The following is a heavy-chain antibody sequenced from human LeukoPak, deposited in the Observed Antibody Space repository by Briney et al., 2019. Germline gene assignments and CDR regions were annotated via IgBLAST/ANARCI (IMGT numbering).Heavy chain of an antibody. Sequence: GGSPRLSCAASGFSVSTDYMSWVRQAPGKGLEWVSIIYSGGSTYYADSVKGRFTISRDNSKNTLYLQMNSLRAEDTAVYYCAKASTIFGVVPDYWGQGTLVTVSS. D-gene: IGHD3-3*01. CDR2: IYSGGST. CDR1: GFSVSTDY. CDR3: AKASTIFGVVPDY. J-gene: IGHJ4*02. V-gene: IGHV3-53*01.